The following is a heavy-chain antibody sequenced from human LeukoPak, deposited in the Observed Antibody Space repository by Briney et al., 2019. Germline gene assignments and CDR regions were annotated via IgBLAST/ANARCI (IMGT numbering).Heavy chain of an antibody. D-gene: IGHD3-3*01. J-gene: IGHJ6*03. CDR1: GGSISSYY. CDR3: AREGRFLEWFEADYYYYYMDV. CDR2: IYTSWST. Sequence: PSDTLSLTCTVSGGSISSYYWSWIRQPAGKGLECIGRIYTSWSTNYNPSLKSRVTMSVDTSKNQFSLKLSSVTAADTAVYYCAREGRFLEWFEADYYYYYMDVWGKGTTVTVSS. V-gene: IGHV4-4*07.